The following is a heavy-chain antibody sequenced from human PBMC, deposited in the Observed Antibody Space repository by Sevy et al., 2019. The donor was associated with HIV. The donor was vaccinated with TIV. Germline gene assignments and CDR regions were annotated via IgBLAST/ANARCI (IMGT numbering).Heavy chain of an antibody. CDR1: GFTFSSYA. J-gene: IGHJ6*02. CDR3: ARDRGLRVYYYYGMDV. CDR2: ISYDGSSK. V-gene: IGHV3-30-3*01. Sequence: GGSLRLSCAASGFTFSSYAMHWVRQAPGKGLEWVAVISYDGSSKYYGDSVKGRFTISRDNSKNTLYLQMNSLRAEDTAVYYCARDRGLRVYYYYGMDVWGQRTTVTVSS.